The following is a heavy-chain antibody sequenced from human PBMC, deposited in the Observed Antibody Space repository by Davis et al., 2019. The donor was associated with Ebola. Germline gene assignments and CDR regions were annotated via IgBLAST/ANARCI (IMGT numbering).Heavy chain of an antibody. Sequence: MPSETLSLTCTVSGDSVSSNDYYWTWIHQPPGKGLEWIGYIYSGGNTYYNPSLKSRLSISVDASKNQFSLRVSSVTAADTASYYCACLNYRDPPYWGQGTLVTVSS. D-gene: IGHD4-17*01. J-gene: IGHJ4*02. V-gene: IGHV4-30-4*01. CDR2: IYSGGNT. CDR1: GDSVSSNDYY. CDR3: ACLNYRDPPY.